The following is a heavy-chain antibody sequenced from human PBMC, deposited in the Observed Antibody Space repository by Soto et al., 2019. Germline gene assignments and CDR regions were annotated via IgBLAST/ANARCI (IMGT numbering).Heavy chain of an antibody. V-gene: IGHV1-69*06. CDR1: GGTFSSYA. Sequence: SVKVSCKASGGTFSSYAISWVRQAPGQGLEWMGGIIPIFGTANYAQKFQGRVTITADKSTSTAYMELSSLRSEDTAVYYCARERDYYDSSGYYYPCGQRTLVTVSS. CDR3: ARERDYYDSSGYYYP. J-gene: IGHJ5*02. CDR2: IIPIFGTA. D-gene: IGHD3-22*01.